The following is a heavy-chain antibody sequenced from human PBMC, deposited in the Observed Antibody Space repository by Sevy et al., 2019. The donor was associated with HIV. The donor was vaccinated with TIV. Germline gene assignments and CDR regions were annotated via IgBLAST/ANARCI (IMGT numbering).Heavy chain of an antibody. J-gene: IGHJ4*02. D-gene: IGHD3-22*01. CDR2: FKSNADGGTT. CDR1: GFTFSNAW. Sequence: VGSLRLSCAASGFTFSNAWMSWVRQAPGKGLEWVGRFKSNADGGTTDYAAPVKGRFTISRNDPKNTLYLQMNSLKTKDTAVYYCTTVEDSNLLDYWGQGTLVTVSS. CDR3: TTVEDSNLLDY. V-gene: IGHV3-15*01.